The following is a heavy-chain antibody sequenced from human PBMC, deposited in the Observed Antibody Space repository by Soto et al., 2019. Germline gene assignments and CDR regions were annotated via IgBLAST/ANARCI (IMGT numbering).Heavy chain of an antibody. Sequence: GGSLRLSFAASGFTLSSYAMHWVRQAPGKGLAWVSVIRYDGSNKYYADSVKGRFTISRDNSKSTLYLQMNSLRAEETAVYYCARKILPYYYGTDYWGQGTLVTVSS. V-gene: IGHV3-30-3*01. CDR3: ARKILPYYYGTDY. CDR2: IRYDGSNK. CDR1: GFTLSSYA. J-gene: IGHJ4*02. D-gene: IGHD3-10*01.